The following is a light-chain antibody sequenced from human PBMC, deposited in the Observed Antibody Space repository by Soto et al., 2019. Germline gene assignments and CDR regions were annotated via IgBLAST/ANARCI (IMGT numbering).Light chain of an antibody. Sequence: EIVLTQSPATLSLSPGERATLSCRASQSISSYLAWYQQKAGQAPSLLIYDAPNRATGIPARFSGSGSGTDFTLTISSLEPEDFAVYYCQQRRNWPLTFGGGTKVEIK. CDR2: DAP. J-gene: IGKJ4*01. CDR3: QQRRNWPLT. CDR1: QSISSY. V-gene: IGKV3-11*01.